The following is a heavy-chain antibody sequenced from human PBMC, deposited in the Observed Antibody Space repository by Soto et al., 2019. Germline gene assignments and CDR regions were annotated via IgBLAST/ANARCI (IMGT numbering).Heavy chain of an antibody. V-gene: IGHV3-23*01. J-gene: IGHJ4*02. CDR2: MSGLGGST. D-gene: IGHD2-8*01. CDR1: GFIFSAYS. CDR3: AKSNGDTWQQHFFDY. Sequence: EVQLLESGGGLVQPGGSLRLSCTASGFIFSAYSMSWVRQAPGKGLEWVSGMSGLGGSTYYAVSVKGRFTISRDNSKNTLYLQMHSLRADDTAVYYCAKSNGDTWQQHFFDYWRQGTLLTVSS.